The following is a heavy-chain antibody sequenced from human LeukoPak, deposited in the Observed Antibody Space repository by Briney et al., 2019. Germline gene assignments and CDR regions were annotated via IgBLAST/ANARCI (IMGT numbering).Heavy chain of an antibody. CDR2: IKSNADGGTP. D-gene: IGHD2/OR15-2a*01. J-gene: IGHJ4*02. Sequence: GGSLRLSCAASGFSFMNAWMIWVRQAPGKGLEWVGRIKSNADGGTPDYAAPARGRFTISRDDSKNTLYLQMNSLKTEDTAVYYCATFYHEYSPYWGRGTLVTVSS. V-gene: IGHV3-15*01. CDR1: GFSFMNAW. CDR3: ATFYHEYSPY.